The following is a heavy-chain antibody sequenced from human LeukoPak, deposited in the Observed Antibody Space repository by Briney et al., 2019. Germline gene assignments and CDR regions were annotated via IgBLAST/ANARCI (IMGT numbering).Heavy chain of an antibody. CDR2: LSGSGTTT. CDR3: AREGLESRINTADYYYFGMDV. V-gene: IGHV3-23*01. CDR1: GFTFSNYA. J-gene: IGHJ6*02. D-gene: IGHD1-14*01. Sequence: GGSLRLSCAASGFTFSNYAMTWVRQAPGKGLEWVSALSGSGTTTYYADSVKGRFTISRDNSKNTLYLQMNSLRAEDTAVYYCAREGLESRINTADYYYFGMDVWGQGTTVTVSS.